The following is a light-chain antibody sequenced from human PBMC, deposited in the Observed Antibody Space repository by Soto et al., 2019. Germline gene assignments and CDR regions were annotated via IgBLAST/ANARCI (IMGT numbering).Light chain of an antibody. V-gene: IGKV2-28*01. J-gene: IGKJ4*01. CDR2: LGS. Sequence: DIVMTQSPLFLSVTPGEPASISCRSSQSLLHSDGYNYLDWYLQRPGQSPQLLIYLGSNRASGVPDRFSGSGSGTDFTLKISRVEAEDVGVYYCMQALHTLTCGGGTKVEIK. CDR1: QSLLHSDGYNY. CDR3: MQALHTLT.